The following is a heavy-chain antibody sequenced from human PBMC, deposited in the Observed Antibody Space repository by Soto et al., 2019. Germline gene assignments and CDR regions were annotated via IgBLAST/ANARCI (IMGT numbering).Heavy chain of an antibody. Sequence: SVKVSCKASGGTFSSYPISWVRQAPGQGLEWMGGIIPIIGTTNYAQKFQGRVTITRDTSASTAYMELSSLRSEDTAVYYCARVSGYYLPDYWGQGTLVTVSS. CDR2: IIPIIGTT. J-gene: IGHJ4*02. CDR3: ARVSGYYLPDY. V-gene: IGHV1-69*05. CDR1: GGTFSSYP. D-gene: IGHD5-12*01.